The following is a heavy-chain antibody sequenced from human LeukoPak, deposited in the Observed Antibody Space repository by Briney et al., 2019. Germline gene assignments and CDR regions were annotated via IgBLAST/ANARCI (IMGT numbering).Heavy chain of an antibody. D-gene: IGHD4-23*01. CDR2: ISASGGST. CDR1: GLTFSNYA. CDR3: AKDFPPHGGLDY. V-gene: IGHV3-23*01. Sequence: GGSLRLSCAASGLTFSNYAMSWVRQAPGKGLEWVSVISASGGSTDYAGSVKGRFTISRDNAKNTLYLQMNSLRAEDTAAYYCAKDFPPHGGLDYWGQGTLVTVSS. J-gene: IGHJ4*02.